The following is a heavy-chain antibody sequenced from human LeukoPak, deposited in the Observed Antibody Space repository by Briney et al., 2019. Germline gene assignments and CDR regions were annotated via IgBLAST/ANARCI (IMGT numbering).Heavy chain of an antibody. CDR1: GYTFTSYD. D-gene: IGHD2-15*01. CDR2: ISPNSGDT. V-gene: IGHV1-8*01. J-gene: IGHJ6*02. Sequence: ASVKVSCKASGYTFTSYDFNWVRQATGQRPEWMGWISPNSGDTGYAQKFQDRVTMTRNTSISTAYMELSSLRSEDTAVYYCARNDCSGGSCYRPGAPRYYYYGMDVWGQGTTVTVSS. CDR3: ARNDCSGGSCYRPGAPRYYYYGMDV.